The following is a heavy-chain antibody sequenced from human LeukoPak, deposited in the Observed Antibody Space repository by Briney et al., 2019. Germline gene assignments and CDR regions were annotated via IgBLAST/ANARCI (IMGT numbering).Heavy chain of an antibody. CDR3: ARGDSSGGYYYMDV. Sequence: PSETLSLTCTVSGGSISSSSYYWGWIRQPPGKGLEWIGYIYYSGSTNYNPSLKSRVTISVDTSKNQFSLKLSSVTAADTAVYYCARGDSSGGYYYMDVWGKGTTVTISS. D-gene: IGHD3-22*01. J-gene: IGHJ6*03. V-gene: IGHV4-61*05. CDR2: IYYSGST. CDR1: GGSISSSSYY.